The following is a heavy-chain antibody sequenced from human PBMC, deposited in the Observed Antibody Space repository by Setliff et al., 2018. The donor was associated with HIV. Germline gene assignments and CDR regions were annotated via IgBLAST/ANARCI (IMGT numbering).Heavy chain of an antibody. Sequence: TLSPTCIVSGGSISSGGYDWSWIRQHPGRGLEWIGYIYNSGNTYYNPSLKRRITISVDTSKNHFSLKLSFVTAADTAVYYCARAFGSSASRYGGGDAFDIWGQGTMVTVSS. CDR3: ARAFGSSASRYGGGDAFDI. CDR2: IYNSGNT. CDR1: GGSISSGGYD. J-gene: IGHJ3*02. V-gene: IGHV4-31*03. D-gene: IGHD2-2*01.